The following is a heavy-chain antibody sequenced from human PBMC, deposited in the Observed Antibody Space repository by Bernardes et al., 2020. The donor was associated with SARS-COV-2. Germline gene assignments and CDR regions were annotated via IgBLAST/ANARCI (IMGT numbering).Heavy chain of an antibody. D-gene: IGHD3-3*01. CDR1: GFTFGDYA. CDR2: IRSKADGGTT. V-gene: IGHV3-49*03. J-gene: IGHJ4*02. Sequence: GGSLRLSCTASGFTFGDYAMSWFRQAPGKGLEWVGFIRSKADGGTTEYAASVKGRFTISRDDSKSIAYLQMNSLKTEDTAVYYCTRDDFWSGYYADYWGQGTLVTVSS. CDR3: TRDDFWSGYYADY.